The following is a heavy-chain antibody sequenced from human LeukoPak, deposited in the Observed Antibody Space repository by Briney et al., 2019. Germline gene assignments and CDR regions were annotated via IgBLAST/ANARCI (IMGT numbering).Heavy chain of an antibody. CDR1: GFTFSTYA. V-gene: IGHV3-23*01. Sequence: PGVPLRLFCTASGFTFSTYAMSWVRQAPGKGLEWVSSISDSGGSADYADSVKGRFTISRDNSKNTLYLQMSRLRAEDTAVYYCARDTFYSDGSDYYSWFDPWGKGNLVTVSS. J-gene: IGHJ5*02. CDR2: ISDSGGSA. CDR3: ARDTFYSDGSDYYSWFDP. D-gene: IGHD3-22*01.